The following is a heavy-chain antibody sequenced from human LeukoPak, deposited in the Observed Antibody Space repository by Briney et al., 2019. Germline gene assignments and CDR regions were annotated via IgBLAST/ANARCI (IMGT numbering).Heavy chain of an antibody. CDR2: IIPIFGTA. CDR3: ARDGDWRGGGIKGYYMDV. Sequence: SVKVSCKASGGTFTSYAISWVRQAPGQGLEWMGGIIPIFGTANYAQKFQDRVTITADESTSTAYLELSSLRSEDTAVYYCARDGDWRGGGIKGYYMDVWGKGTTVTISS. CDR1: GGTFTSYA. D-gene: IGHD2-15*01. V-gene: IGHV1-69*13. J-gene: IGHJ6*03.